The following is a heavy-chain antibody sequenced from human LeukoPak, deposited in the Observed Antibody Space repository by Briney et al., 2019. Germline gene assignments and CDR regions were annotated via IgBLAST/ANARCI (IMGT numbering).Heavy chain of an antibody. Sequence: GGSLRLSCAASGFTFSSYAMHWVRQAPGKGLEWVAVISYDRSNKYYADSVKGRFTISRDYSKNTLYLQMSSLRADDTAVYYCARDSNGPAFWGQGTLVTVSS. CDR2: ISYDRSNK. V-gene: IGHV3-30*14. D-gene: IGHD6-19*01. CDR1: GFTFSSYA. CDR3: ARDSNGPAF. J-gene: IGHJ4*02.